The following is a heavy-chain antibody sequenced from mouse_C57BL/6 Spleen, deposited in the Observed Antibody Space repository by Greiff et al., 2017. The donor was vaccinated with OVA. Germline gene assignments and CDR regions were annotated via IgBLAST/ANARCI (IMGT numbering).Heavy chain of an antibody. CDR1: GYTFTSYG. Sequence: VQVVESGAELARPGASVKLSCKASGYTFTSYGISWVKQRTGQGLEWIGEIYPRSGNTYYNEKFKGKATLTADKSSSTAYMELRSLTSEDSAVYFCARWGTTVVARYFDVWGTGTTVTVSS. CDR3: ARWGTTVVARYFDV. V-gene: IGHV1-81*01. CDR2: IYPRSGNT. J-gene: IGHJ1*03. D-gene: IGHD1-1*01.